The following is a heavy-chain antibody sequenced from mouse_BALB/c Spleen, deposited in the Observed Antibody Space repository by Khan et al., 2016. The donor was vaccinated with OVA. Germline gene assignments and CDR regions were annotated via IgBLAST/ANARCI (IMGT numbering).Heavy chain of an antibody. Sequence: VQLQESGAELVRPGTSVKMSCKAAGYTFTNYWIGWVKQRPGHGLEWIGDTYPGGGYTNYNEKFKGKATLTADTSFSTAYMQLSGLTSEDSAIYYSARRGEDRATGDDFDYWGQGTTLTVSS. CDR3: ARRGEDRATGDDFDY. J-gene: IGHJ2*01. CDR2: TYPGGGYT. CDR1: GYTFTNYW. D-gene: IGHD3-1*01. V-gene: IGHV1-63*02.